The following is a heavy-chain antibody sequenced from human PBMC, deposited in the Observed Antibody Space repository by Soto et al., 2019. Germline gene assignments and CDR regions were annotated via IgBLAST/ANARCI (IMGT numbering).Heavy chain of an antibody. CDR1: GGSISSGGYS. CDR2: FFHSGSS. D-gene: IGHD2-21*02. Sequence: PSETLSLTCAVSGGSISSGGYSWSWIRQPPGKGLEWIGYFFHSGSSYYNPSLKSRVTMSVDTSKNQFSLNLSSVTAADAAVYYCVRRHGLTVDAYYWGQGTLVTVSS. CDR3: VRRHGLTVDAYY. V-gene: IGHV4-30-2*03. J-gene: IGHJ4*02.